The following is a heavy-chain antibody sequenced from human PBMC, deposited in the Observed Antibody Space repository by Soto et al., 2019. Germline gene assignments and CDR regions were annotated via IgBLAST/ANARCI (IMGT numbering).Heavy chain of an antibody. V-gene: IGHV4-34*01. CDR2: INHSGST. CDR3: ARGLGVVVVAEVVVHWYFDL. Sequence: QVQLQQWGAGLLKPSETLSLTCAVYGGSFSGYYWSWIRQPPGKGLEWIGEINHSGSTNYNPSLKSRVTISVDTSKNQFSLKLSSVTAADTAVYYCARGLGVVVVAEVVVHWYFDLWGRGTLVTVSS. CDR1: GGSFSGYY. D-gene: IGHD2-15*01. J-gene: IGHJ2*01.